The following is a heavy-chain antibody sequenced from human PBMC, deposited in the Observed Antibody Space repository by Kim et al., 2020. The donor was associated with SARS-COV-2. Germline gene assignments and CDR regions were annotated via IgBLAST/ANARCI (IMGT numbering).Heavy chain of an antibody. D-gene: IGHD5-12*01. CDR2: ISSSSSTI. V-gene: IGHV3-48*02. CDR1: GFTFSSYS. J-gene: IGHJ6*02. Sequence: GGSLRLSCAASGFTFSSYSMNWVRQAPGKGLEWVSYISSSSSTIYYADSVKGRFTISRDNAKNSLYLQMNSLRDEDTAVYYCARELGYSGYEPEYYYYYYGMDVWGQGTTVTVSS. CDR3: ARELGYSGYEPEYYYYYYGMDV.